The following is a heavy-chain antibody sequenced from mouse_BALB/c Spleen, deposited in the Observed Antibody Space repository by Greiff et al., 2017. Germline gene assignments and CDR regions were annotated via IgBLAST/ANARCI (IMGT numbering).Heavy chain of an antibody. CDR3: ARFGYYALYAMDY. V-gene: IGHV1S29*02. Sequence: EVQLQQSGPELVKPGASVKISCKASGYTFTDYNMHWVKQSHGKSLEWIGYIYPYNGGTGYNQKFKSKATLTVDNSSSTAYMELRSLTSEDSAVYYCARFGYYALYAMDYWGQGTSVTVSS. CDR1: GYTFTDYN. D-gene: IGHD1-1*01. CDR2: IYPYNGGT. J-gene: IGHJ4*01.